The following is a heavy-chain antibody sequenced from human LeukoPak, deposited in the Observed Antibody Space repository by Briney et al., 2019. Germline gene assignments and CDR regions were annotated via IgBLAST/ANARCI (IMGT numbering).Heavy chain of an antibody. D-gene: IGHD5-24*01. Sequence: PGRSLRLSCAASGFTFSSYAMHWVRQAPGKGLEWVAVISYDGSNKYYEDSVKGRFTISRDNSKNTLYLQMNSLRAEDTAVYYCARDYVETKGFDYWGQGTLVTVSS. CDR1: GFTFSSYA. V-gene: IGHV3-30-3*01. CDR2: ISYDGSNK. CDR3: ARDYVETKGFDY. J-gene: IGHJ4*02.